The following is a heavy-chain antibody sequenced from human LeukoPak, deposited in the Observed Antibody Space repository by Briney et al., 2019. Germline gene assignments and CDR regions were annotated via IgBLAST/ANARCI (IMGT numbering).Heavy chain of an antibody. CDR3: ARVRGYYYDSSGHPQFDY. J-gene: IGHJ4*02. D-gene: IGHD3-22*01. Sequence: ASVKVSCKASGYTLTGYYMHWVRQAPGQGLEWMGWINPNSGGTNYAQKFQGRVTMTRDTSISTAYMELSRLRSDDTAVYYCARVRGYYYDSSGHPQFDYWGQGTLVTVSS. CDR2: INPNSGGT. V-gene: IGHV1-2*02. CDR1: GYTLTGYY.